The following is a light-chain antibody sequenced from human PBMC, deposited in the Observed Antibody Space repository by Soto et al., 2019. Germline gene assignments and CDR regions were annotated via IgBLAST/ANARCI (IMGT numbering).Light chain of an antibody. V-gene: IGKV3-11*01. CDR1: QSVSSY. Sequence: EIVLTQSASTLSLSPGERATLSWRASQSVSSYLAWYQQKPGQAPRLLIYDASNRATGIPARFSGSGSGTDFTLTISSLEPEDFAVYYCQQRSNWPAVTFGQGTRLEIK. CDR2: DAS. J-gene: IGKJ5*01. CDR3: QQRSNWPAVT.